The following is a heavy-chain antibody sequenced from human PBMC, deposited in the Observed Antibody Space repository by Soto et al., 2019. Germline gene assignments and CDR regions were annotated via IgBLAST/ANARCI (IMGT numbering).Heavy chain of an antibody. Sequence: GGSLRLSCAASGFTFSSYGMHWVRQAPGKGLEWVAVMSWDGSDEFYEETVKGRFTVSRDNSRNTLYLQMNSLRPEDTAVYYCAKEGCSGGICYGFDYWGQGT. J-gene: IGHJ4*02. D-gene: IGHD2-15*01. CDR1: GFTFSSYG. V-gene: IGHV3-30*18. CDR2: MSWDGSDE. CDR3: AKEGCSGGICYGFDY.